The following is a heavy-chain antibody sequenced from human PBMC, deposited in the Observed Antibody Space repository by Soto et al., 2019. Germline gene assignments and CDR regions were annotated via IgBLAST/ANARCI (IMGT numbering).Heavy chain of an antibody. CDR1: GGSISSYY. V-gene: IGHV4-59*01. D-gene: IGHD2-8*01. CDR2: IYYSGST. CDR3: ARDRMYALGP. J-gene: IGHJ5*02. Sequence: SETLSLTCTVSGGSISSYYWSWIRQPPGKGLGWFGYIYYSGSTNYNPSLKSRVTISVDTSKNHFSLKLSSVTAADTAVYYGARDRMYALGPWGQGTMVTVSS.